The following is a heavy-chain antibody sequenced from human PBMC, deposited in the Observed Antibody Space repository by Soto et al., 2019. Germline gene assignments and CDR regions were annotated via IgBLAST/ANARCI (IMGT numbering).Heavy chain of an antibody. CDR2: IYYSGST. J-gene: IGHJ4*02. Sequence: SEILSLTCTVSGGSISSGGYYWSLIRQHPGKGLEWIGYIYYSGSTYYNPSLKSRVTISVDTSKNQFSLKLSSVTAADTAVYYFARGRGRYGPPRVFDYWGQGTLVTVSS. D-gene: IGHD5-18*01. V-gene: IGHV4-31*03. CDR1: GGSISSGGYY. CDR3: ARGRGRYGPPRVFDY.